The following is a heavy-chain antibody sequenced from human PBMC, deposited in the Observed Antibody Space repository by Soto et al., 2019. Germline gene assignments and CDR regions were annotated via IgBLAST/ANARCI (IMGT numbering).Heavy chain of an antibody. CDR3: ARHKDTSSRYLLPDN. Sequence: SETLSLTCTVSGGSISSGSYYWGWIRQSPGKGLEWIGSIYYRGNTYYNPSLKSRVTISVDTSKHQFSLKMSSVTATDTAVYYCARHKDTSSRYLLPDNWGQGTLVTVSS. CDR2: IYYRGNT. J-gene: IGHJ4*02. D-gene: IGHD6-13*01. V-gene: IGHV4-39*01. CDR1: GGSISSGSYY.